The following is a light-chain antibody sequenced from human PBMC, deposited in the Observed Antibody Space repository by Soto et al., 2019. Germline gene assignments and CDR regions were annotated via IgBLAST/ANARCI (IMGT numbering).Light chain of an antibody. J-gene: IGKJ1*01. CDR2: AAS. CDR1: QSISNY. CDR3: QQSYSSPRT. V-gene: IGKV1-39*01. Sequence: DIQMTQSPASLSASVGDRVTISCRASQSISNYLNWYQQKPGNPPKVLIHAASSLQSGVPSRFSGSGSGTDFTLTISSLQPEDFATYYRQQSYSSPRTFGQGTKVEIK.